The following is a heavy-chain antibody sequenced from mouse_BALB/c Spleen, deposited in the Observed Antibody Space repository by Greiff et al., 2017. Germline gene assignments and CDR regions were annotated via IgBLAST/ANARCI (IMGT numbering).Heavy chain of an antibody. CDR3: ARAYYRYDEAMDY. D-gene: IGHD2-14*01. J-gene: IGHJ4*01. CDR1: GFTFTDYY. V-gene: IGHV7-3*02. Sequence: EVQLQESGGGLVQPGGSLRLSCATSGFTFTDYYMSWVRQPPGKALEWLGFIRNKANGYTTEYSASVKGRFTISRDNSQSILYLQMNTLRAEDSATYYCARAYYRYDEAMDYWGQGTSVTVSS. CDR2: IRNKANGYTT.